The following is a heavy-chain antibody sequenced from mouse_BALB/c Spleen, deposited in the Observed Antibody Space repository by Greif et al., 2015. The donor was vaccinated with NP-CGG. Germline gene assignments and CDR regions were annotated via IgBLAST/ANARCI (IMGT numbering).Heavy chain of an antibody. D-gene: IGHD1-1*01. V-gene: IGHV1S41*01. J-gene: IGHJ1*01. Sequence: DLVKPGASVKLSCKASGYTFTSYWINWIKQRPGQGLGWIGRIAPGSGSTYYNEMFKGEATLTVDTSSSTAYIQLSSLSSEDSAVYFCARMGDSYYGSSRWYFDVWGAGTTVTVSS. CDR3: ARMGDSYYGSSRWYFDV. CDR2: IAPGSGST. CDR1: GYTFTSYW.